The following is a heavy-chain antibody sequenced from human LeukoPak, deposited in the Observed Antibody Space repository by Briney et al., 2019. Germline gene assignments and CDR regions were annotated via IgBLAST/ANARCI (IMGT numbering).Heavy chain of an antibody. Sequence: SETLSLTCTVSGGSISSSSYYWGWIRQPPGKGLEWIGSIYYSGSTYYNPSLKSRVTISVDTSKNQFSLKLSSVTAADTAVYYCARGSGSTVTMRRFDYWGQGTLVTVSS. J-gene: IGHJ4*02. D-gene: IGHD4-17*01. V-gene: IGHV4-39*07. CDR3: ARGSGSTVTMRRFDY. CDR1: GGSISSSSYY. CDR2: IYYSGST.